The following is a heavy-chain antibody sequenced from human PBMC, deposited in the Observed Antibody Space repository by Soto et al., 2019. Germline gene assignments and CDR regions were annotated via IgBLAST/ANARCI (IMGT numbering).Heavy chain of an antibody. D-gene: IGHD5-12*01. V-gene: IGHV4-34*01. CDR1: GGSFRGYY. CDR3: ARVMYSGYDSDLVPFDY. Sequence: SGTLSLAFAVYGGSFRGYYGSWSRQPQGKGLEWIGEINHSGSTNYNPSLKSRVTISVDTSKNQFSLKLSSVTAADMAVYYCARVMYSGYDSDLVPFDYWGQGTLVTVSS. CDR2: INHSGST. J-gene: IGHJ4*02.